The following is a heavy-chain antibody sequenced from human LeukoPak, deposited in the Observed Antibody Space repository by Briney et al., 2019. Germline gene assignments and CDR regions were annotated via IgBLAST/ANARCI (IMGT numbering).Heavy chain of an antibody. CDR1: GGSISSYY. D-gene: IGHD1-1*01. J-gene: IGHJ4*02. V-gene: IGHV4-59*01. Sequence: PSETLSLTCTVSGGSISSYYWSWIRQPPGKGLEWIGYIYYSGSTNYNPSLKSRVTISVDTSKNQFSLKLSSVTAADTAVYYCARAGGTTHFDYWGQGTLVTVSS. CDR3: ARAGGTTHFDY. CDR2: IYYSGST.